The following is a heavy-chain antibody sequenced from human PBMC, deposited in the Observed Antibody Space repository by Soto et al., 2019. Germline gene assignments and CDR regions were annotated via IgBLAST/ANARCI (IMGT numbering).Heavy chain of an antibody. CDR3: TTARFLEWRYYYYYGMDV. D-gene: IGHD3-3*01. CDR2: IKSKTDGGTT. V-gene: IGHV3-15*07. CDR1: GFTFSNAW. J-gene: IGHJ6*02. Sequence: GGSLRLSCAASGFTFSNAWMNWVRQAPGKGLEWVGRIKSKTDGGTTDYAAPVKGRFTISRDDSKNTLYLQMNSLKTEDTAVYYCTTARFLEWRYYYYYGMDVWGQGTTVTVSS.